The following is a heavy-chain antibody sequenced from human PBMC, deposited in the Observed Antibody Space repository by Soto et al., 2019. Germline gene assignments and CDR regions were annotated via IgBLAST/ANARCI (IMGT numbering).Heavy chain of an antibody. V-gene: IGHV1-18*01. D-gene: IGHD6-13*01. CDR3: ARGGIAAAGTSWFDP. CDR2: ISAYNGNT. CDR1: GYTFTSYG. Sequence: ASVKVSCKASGYTFTSYGISWVRQAPGQGLEWMGWISAYNGNTNYAQKLQGRVTMTRDTSTSTAYMELSSLRSEYTAVYYCARGGIAAAGTSWFDPWGQGTLVTVSS. J-gene: IGHJ5*02.